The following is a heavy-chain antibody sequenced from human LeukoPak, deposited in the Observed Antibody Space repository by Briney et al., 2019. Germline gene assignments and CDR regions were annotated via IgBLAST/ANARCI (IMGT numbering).Heavy chain of an antibody. CDR3: ARVGAYYYGSGTYEDY. V-gene: IGHV1-69*05. J-gene: IGHJ4*02. D-gene: IGHD3-10*01. CDR2: IIPIFGTA. CDR1: GGTFSSYA. Sequence: SVKVSCKASGGTFSSYAISWVRQAPGQGLEWMGRIIPIFGTANYAQKFQGRVTITTDESTSTAYMELSRLRSEDTAVYYCARVGAYYYGSGTYEDYWGQGTLVTVSS.